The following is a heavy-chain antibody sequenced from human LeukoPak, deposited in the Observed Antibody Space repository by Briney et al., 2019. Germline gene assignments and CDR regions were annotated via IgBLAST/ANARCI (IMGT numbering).Heavy chain of an antibody. CDR2: ISSSGSTI. D-gene: IGHD3-22*01. CDR1: GFTFSDYY. J-gene: IGHJ2*01. CDR3: ATGRNYYDSSGYSRYSDL. Sequence: GGSLRLSCAASGFTFSDYYMSWIRQAPGKGLEWVSYISSSGSTIYYADSVKGRFTISRDNAKNSLYLQMNSLRAEDTAVYYCATGRNYYDSSGYSRYSDLWGRGTLVTVSS. V-gene: IGHV3-11*04.